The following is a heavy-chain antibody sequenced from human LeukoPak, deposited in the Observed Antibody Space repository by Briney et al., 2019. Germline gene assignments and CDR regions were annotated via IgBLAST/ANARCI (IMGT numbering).Heavy chain of an antibody. J-gene: IGHJ4*02. V-gene: IGHV3-23*01. CDR2: ISGSGGST. D-gene: IGHD1-26*01. CDR1: GFTFSSYA. CDR3: AKVKWELQGDYYFDY. Sequence: PGGSLRLSCAASGFTFSSYAMSWVRQAPRKGLEWVSAISGSGGSTYYADSVKGRFTISRDNSKNTLYLQMNSLRAEDTAVYYCAKVKWELQGDYYFDYWGQGTLVTVSS.